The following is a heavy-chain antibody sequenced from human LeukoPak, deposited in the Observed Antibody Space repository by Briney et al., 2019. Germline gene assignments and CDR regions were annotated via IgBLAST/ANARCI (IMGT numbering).Heavy chain of an antibody. J-gene: IGHJ6*03. CDR1: GGTFSSYA. V-gene: IGHV1-69*01. Sequence: PMASVKVSCKASGGTFSSYAISWVRQAPGQGLEWMGGIIPIFGTANYAQKFQGRVTITADESTSTAYMELSSLRSEDTAVYYCARRVGAYYYYYMDVWGKGTTVTVSS. CDR3: ARRVGAYYYYYMDV. D-gene: IGHD1-26*01. CDR2: IIPIFGTA.